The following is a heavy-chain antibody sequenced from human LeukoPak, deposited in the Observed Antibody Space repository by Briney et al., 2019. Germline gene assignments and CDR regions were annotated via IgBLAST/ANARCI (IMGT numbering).Heavy chain of an antibody. J-gene: IGHJ4*02. Sequence: GASVKVSCKASGYTFTSYDINWVRQAPGQGLEWMGWMNPNSGNTGYAQKFQGRVTMTRNTSISTAYMELSSLRSEDTAVYYCAREVPYDTSRYYQPFDYWGQGTLVTVSS. V-gene: IGHV1-8*01. CDR1: GYTFTSYD. CDR3: AREVPYDTSRYYQPFDY. CDR2: MNPNSGNT. D-gene: IGHD3-22*01.